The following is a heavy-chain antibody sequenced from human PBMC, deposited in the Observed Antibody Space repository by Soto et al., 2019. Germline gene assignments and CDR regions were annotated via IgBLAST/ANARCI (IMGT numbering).Heavy chain of an antibody. Sequence: GGSLRLSCAASGFTFSSYHMNWVRQAPGKGLEWVSSITSSGVYYRDSVKGRFTISGDNAKNSLYLQMSSLRAEDTAVYYCARDPSGSGPDFDYWGQGILVTVSS. CDR1: GFTFSSYH. D-gene: IGHD3-10*01. CDR3: ARDPSGSGPDFDY. J-gene: IGHJ4*02. CDR2: ITSSGV. V-gene: IGHV3-21*01.